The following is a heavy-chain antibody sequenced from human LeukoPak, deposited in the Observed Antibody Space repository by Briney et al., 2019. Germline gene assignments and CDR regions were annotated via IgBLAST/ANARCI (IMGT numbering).Heavy chain of an antibody. CDR2: VDPEDGET. V-gene: IGHV1-69-2*01. D-gene: IGHD5-24*01. J-gene: IGHJ5*02. CDR1: LYTYTDYY. Sequence: ASVKVSCKVSLYTYTDYYMHWVQQAPGIGLEWMVLVDPEDGETIYAEKFQGRVTITADTSTDTAYMELSSLRSEDTAVYYCATNERWLQFAWGQGTLVTVSS. CDR3: ATNERWLQFA.